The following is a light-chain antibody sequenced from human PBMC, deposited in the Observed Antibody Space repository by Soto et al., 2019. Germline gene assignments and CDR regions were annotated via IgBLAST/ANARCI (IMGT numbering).Light chain of an antibody. J-gene: IGLJ1*01. Sequence: QSALTQPHSVSGSPGQSVTISCTGTSSDVGGYSYVSWYQQHPGKAPELIIYDVTERPSGVPDRFSGSKSGNTASLTISGLQAEDEADYYCCSYTGSYSYVSGIGTKVTVL. CDR2: DVT. CDR3: CSYTGSYSYV. V-gene: IGLV2-11*01. CDR1: SSDVGGYSY.